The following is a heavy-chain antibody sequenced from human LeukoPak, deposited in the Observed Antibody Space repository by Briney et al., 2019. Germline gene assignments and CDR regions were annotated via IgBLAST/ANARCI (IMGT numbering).Heavy chain of an antibody. V-gene: IGHV3-9*01. CDR2: ISWNSGSI. D-gene: IGHD5-18*01. CDR3: AKGLGYSYGYPFDY. Sequence: PGRSLRLSCAASGFTFDDYAMHWVRHAPGKGLEGVSGISWNSGSIGYADSVKGRFTISRDNAKNSLYLQMNSLRAEDTALYYCAKGLGYSYGYPFDYWGQGTLVTVSS. CDR1: GFTFDDYA. J-gene: IGHJ4*02.